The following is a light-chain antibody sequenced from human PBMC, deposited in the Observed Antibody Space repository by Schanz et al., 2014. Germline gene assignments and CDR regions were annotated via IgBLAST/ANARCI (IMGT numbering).Light chain of an antibody. CDR1: QSVSST. J-gene: IGKJ2*01. Sequence: EIVLTQSPDTLSLSPGERATLSCRASQSVSSTLAWYQQKPGQAPRLLMYGASTRATGIPDRFSGSGSGTDFTLTISRLEPEDFAVYYCHHYGGSPYTFGQGTKLEIK. CDR3: HHYGGSPYT. CDR2: GAS. V-gene: IGKV3-20*01.